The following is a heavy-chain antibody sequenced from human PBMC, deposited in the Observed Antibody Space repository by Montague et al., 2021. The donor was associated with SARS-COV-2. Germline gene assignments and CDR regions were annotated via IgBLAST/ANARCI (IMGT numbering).Heavy chain of an antibody. Sequence: TLSLTCAVSGASISNGGYTWSWIRRPPGKGLEWIGYIYQSGTTCYNPSLKSRVTMSVDTSNNQFSLQLTSVIAADTAIYFCARSMIRGGVNWFDPWGQGTLVTVSS. V-gene: IGHV4-30-2*01. J-gene: IGHJ5*02. CDR2: IYQSGTT. CDR3: ARSMIRGGVNWFDP. D-gene: IGHD3-10*01. CDR1: GASISNGGYT.